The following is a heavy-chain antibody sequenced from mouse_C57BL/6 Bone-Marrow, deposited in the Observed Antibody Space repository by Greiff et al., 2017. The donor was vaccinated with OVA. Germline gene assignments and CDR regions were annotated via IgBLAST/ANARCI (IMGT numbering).Heavy chain of an antibody. CDR2: IYPGGGYT. CDR3: AINWDGAWFAD. J-gene: IGHJ3*01. D-gene: IGHD4-1*01. V-gene: IGHV1-63*01. Sequence: VQLQESGAELVRPGTSVKMSCKASGYTFTNYWIGWAKQRPGHGLEWIGDIYPGGGYTNYNEKFKGKATLTADKSSSTAYMQFSSLTSEDSAIYYCAINWDGAWFADWGQGTLVTVSA. CDR1: GYTFTNYW.